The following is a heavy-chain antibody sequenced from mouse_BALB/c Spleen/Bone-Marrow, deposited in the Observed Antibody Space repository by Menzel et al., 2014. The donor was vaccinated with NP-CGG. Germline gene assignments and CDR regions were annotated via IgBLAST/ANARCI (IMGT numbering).Heavy chain of an antibody. Sequence: QVQLQQSGVELVKPGASVKMSCKASGYTFTSYWMHWVKQRPGQGLEWIGVIDPSDSYTRYNQKFKGKATLTVDTSSSTAYMQLSSLTPEASAVYYCTRGDYDWCFDVWGAGTPVTSSS. CDR3: TRGDYDWCFDV. CDR2: IDPSDSYT. V-gene: IGHV1S127*01. J-gene: IGHJ1*01. CDR1: GYTFTSYW. D-gene: IGHD2-4*01.